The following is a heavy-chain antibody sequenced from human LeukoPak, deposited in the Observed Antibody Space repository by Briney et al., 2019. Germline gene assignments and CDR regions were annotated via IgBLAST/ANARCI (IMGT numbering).Heavy chain of an antibody. CDR1: GYTFTSYY. Sequence: ASVKVSCKASGYTFTSYYMHWVRQAPGQGLEWMGIINPSGGSTSYAQKFQGRVTMTRDTSTSTVYMELSSLRSDDTAVYYCARVPPPRIIVATIGPHDPWGQGTLVTVSS. J-gene: IGHJ5*02. CDR3: ARVPPPRIIVATIGPHDP. V-gene: IGHV1-46*01. D-gene: IGHD5-12*01. CDR2: INPSGGST.